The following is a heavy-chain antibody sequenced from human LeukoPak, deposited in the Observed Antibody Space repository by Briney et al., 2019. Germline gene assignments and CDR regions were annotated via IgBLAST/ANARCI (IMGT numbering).Heavy chain of an antibody. J-gene: IGHJ5*02. CDR3: ARHDGTYSFNWFDP. D-gene: IGHD6-13*01. Sequence: SETLSLTCTVSGGSISSSSYYWGWIRQPPGKGLEWIGSIYYSGSTYYNPPLKSRVTISVDTSKNQFSLKLSSVTAADTAVYYCARHDGTYSFNWFDPWGQGTLVTVSS. V-gene: IGHV4-39*01. CDR1: GGSISSSSYY. CDR2: IYYSGST.